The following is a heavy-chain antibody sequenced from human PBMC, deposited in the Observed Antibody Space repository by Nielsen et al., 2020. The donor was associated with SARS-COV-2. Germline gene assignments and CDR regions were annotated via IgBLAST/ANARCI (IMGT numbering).Heavy chain of an antibody. CDR2: IYSGGST. D-gene: IGHD3-16*01. V-gene: IGHV3-53*01. CDR3: AVFGIYYYGMDV. J-gene: IGHJ6*02. Sequence: GESLKISCAASGFTVSSNYMSWVRQAPGKGLEWVSVIYSGGSTYYADSVKGRFTISRDNSKNTLYLQMNSLRAEDTAVYYCAVFGIYYYGMDVWGQGTTVTVSS. CDR1: GFTVSSNY.